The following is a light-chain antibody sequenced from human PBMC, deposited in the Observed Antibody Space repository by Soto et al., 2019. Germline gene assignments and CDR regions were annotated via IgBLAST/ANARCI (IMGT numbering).Light chain of an antibody. CDR3: LLSYSGARSGV. CDR1: TGAVTSGHY. CDR2: DTS. V-gene: IGLV7-46*01. Sequence: QAVVTQEPSLTVSPGGTVTLTCGSSTGAVTSGHYPYWFQQKPGQAPRTLIYDTSNKHSRTPARFSGSLLGGKAALTLSGAQPEDEAEYYCLLSYSGARSGVFGGGTKLTVL. J-gene: IGLJ3*02.